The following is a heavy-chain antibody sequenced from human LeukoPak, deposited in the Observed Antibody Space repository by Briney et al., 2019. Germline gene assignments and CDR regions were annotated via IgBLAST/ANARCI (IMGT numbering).Heavy chain of an antibody. CDR1: GGSISSHY. J-gene: IGHJ4*02. D-gene: IGHD6-13*01. V-gene: IGHV4-59*08. CDR3: ARMMAAVPPSFDY. Sequence: SETLSLICTVSGGSISSHYWIWTRQAPGKGLEWIGYIYYSGSTNYNPSLRSRVTMSADTSKNQFSLKLSSVTAADTAVYYCARMMAAVPPSFDYWGQGTLVTVSS. CDR2: IYYSGST.